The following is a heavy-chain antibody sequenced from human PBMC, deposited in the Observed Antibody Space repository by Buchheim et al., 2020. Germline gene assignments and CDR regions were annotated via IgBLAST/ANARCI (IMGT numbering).Heavy chain of an antibody. V-gene: IGHV4-34*01. D-gene: IGHD2/OR15-2a*01. J-gene: IGHJ6*02. Sequence: QVQLQQWGAGLLKPSETLSLTCAVYGGSFSGYYWSWIRQPPGKGLEWTGEINHSGSTNYNPSLKSRFTISVDTSKNQFSLKLSSVTAADTAVYYCARAKIFGYYYYGMDVWGQGTT. CDR2: INHSGST. CDR3: ARAKIFGYYYYGMDV. CDR1: GGSFSGYY.